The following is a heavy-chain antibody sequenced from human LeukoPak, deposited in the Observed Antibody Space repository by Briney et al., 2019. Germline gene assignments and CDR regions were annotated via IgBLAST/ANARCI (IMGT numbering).Heavy chain of an antibody. V-gene: IGHV1-2*02. J-gene: IGHJ4*02. CDR2: INPNSGGT. Sequence: ASVKVSCKASGYTFTGYYMHWVRQAPGQGLEWMGWINPNSGGTNYAQKFQGRVTMTRDTSISTAYMELSRLRSDDTAVYYCTIWSGYYTRGALFDYWGQGTLVTVSS. CDR3: TIWSGYYTRGALFDY. CDR1: GYTFTGYY. D-gene: IGHD3-3*01.